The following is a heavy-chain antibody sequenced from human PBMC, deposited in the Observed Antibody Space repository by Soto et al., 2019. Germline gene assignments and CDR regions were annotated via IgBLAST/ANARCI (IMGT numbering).Heavy chain of an antibody. CDR3: AKAGIAAAGTWGWLGDYYYYGMAV. CDR1: GFTFSSYG. CDR2: ISYDGSNK. Sequence: GGSLRLSCAASGFTFSSYGMHWVRQAPGKGLEWVAVISYDGSNKYYADSVKGRFTISRDNSKNTLYLQMNSLRAEDTAVYYCAKAGIAAAGTWGWLGDYYYYGMAVWGQGTTVTVSS. V-gene: IGHV3-30*18. D-gene: IGHD6-13*01. J-gene: IGHJ6*02.